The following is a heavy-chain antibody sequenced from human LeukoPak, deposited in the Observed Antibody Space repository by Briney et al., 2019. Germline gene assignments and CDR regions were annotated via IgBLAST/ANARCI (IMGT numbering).Heavy chain of an antibody. D-gene: IGHD2-8*01. CDR2: IKQDGSEK. CDR3: ARETGDIVLMVYDNWFDP. V-gene: IGHV3-7*01. J-gene: IGHJ5*02. CDR1: GFTFSSYW. Sequence: QPGGSLRLSCAASGFTFSSYWMSWVRQAPGKGLEWVANIKQDGSEKYYVDSVKGRFTISRGNAKNSLYLQMNSLRAEDTAVYYCARETGDIVLMVYDNWFDPWGQGTLVTVSS.